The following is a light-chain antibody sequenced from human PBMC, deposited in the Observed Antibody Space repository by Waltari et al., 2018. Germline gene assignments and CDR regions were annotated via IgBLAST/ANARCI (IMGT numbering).Light chain of an antibody. J-gene: IGLJ1*01. CDR3: QSYDSSLSGYV. CDR2: GDS. V-gene: IGLV1-40*01. CDR1: SSNIGAGYD. Sequence: QSVLTQPPSVSGATGQRVTISCTGSSSNIGAGYDVHWYQQLPGTAPKVLIYGDSNRPSGVPDRISGSKSGTSASLVITGLQTEDEADYYCQSYDSSLSGYVFGTGTKVTVL.